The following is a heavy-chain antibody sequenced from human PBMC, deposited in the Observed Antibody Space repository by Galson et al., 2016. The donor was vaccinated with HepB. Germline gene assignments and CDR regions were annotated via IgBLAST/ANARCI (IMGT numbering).Heavy chain of an antibody. CDR1: GFTFSTYS. Sequence: SLRLSCAASGFTFSTYSMNWVRQAPGKGLEWLSYITSSSTTIYYANSVRGRFTVSRDNAKNSLYLQMNSLRAEDTAVYYCAREGMTTVAMLDYWGQGTLVTVAS. CDR3: AREGMTTVAMLDY. V-gene: IGHV3-48*01. CDR2: ITSSSTTI. D-gene: IGHD4-23*01. J-gene: IGHJ4*02.